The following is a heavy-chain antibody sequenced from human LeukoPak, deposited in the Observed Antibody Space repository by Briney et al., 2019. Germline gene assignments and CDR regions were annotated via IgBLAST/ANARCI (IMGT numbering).Heavy chain of an antibody. J-gene: IGHJ4*02. CDR1: GGTFSSYA. CDR2: SIPIFGAA. D-gene: IGHD3-9*01. CDR3: AIGEAISDILTVYYPDPFDY. V-gene: IGHV1-69*01. Sequence: SVKLSCKASGGTFSSYAISWVRQAPGQGLERMGGSIPIFGAANSEQKFQGRVTMTVDESTSTSYMELSSLRSEDTTVYYCAIGEAISDILTVYYPDPFDYWAQRTLVTVSS.